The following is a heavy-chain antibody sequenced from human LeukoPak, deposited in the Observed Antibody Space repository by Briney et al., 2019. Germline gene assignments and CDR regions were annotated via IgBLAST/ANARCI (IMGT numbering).Heavy chain of an antibody. Sequence: GGSLRLSCAPSGFTFSSYWMQWVRQAPGKGLVWVSRIKSDGSSTSYADSVKGRFTISRDNAKTTLYLQMNSLRVEDTAMYYCAREWDPVDYWGQGTLVTVSS. V-gene: IGHV3-74*01. CDR3: AREWDPVDY. CDR1: GFTFSSYW. J-gene: IGHJ4*02. D-gene: IGHD1-26*01. CDR2: IKSDGSST.